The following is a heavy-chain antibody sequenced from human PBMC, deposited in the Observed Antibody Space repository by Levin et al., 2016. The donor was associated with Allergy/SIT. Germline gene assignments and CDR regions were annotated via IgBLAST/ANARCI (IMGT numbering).Heavy chain of an antibody. J-gene: IGHJ4*02. CDR1: GYMFTSYG. D-gene: IGHD3-10*01. V-gene: IGHV1-18*01. CDR2: ISPYNDDK. Sequence: ASVKVSCKASGYMFTSYGVIAWVRQAPGQGLEWMGWISPYNDDKKSAQNLQGRVTMTTDKSTSTVYMELRSLRSDDTGVYFCARGLVYYYGSEKYSKYFFDSWGQGTLVTVSS. CDR3: ARGLVYYYGSEKYSKYFFDS.